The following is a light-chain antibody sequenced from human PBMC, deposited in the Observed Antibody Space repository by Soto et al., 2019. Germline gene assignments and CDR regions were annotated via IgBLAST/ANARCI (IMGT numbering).Light chain of an antibody. V-gene: IGKV3-20*01. CDR1: QSISSSF. J-gene: IGKJ2*01. CDR2: GAS. Sequence: FALTQSPVTLSSPPCGTAPLSCRTSQSISSSFLAWYQHKPGQAPRLLIHGASNRATGIPDRFSGSGSGTDFTLTISRLDPEDFAVYYCQLYGASLVTFGQGTKVDIK. CDR3: QLYGASLVT.